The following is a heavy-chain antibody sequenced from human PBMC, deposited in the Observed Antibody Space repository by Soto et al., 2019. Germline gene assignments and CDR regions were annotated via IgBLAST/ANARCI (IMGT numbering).Heavy chain of an antibody. Sequence: PGESLKISCKGSGYSFTTYWIAWVRQMPGKGLEWMGIIYPGDSDTRYSPSFQGQVTISVDKSISTAYLQWSSLKASDTAVYHCARLLGYISPGGMDVWGQGTTVTVSS. CDR3: ARLLGYISPGGMDV. CDR2: IYPGDSDT. CDR1: GYSFTTYW. D-gene: IGHD6-13*01. J-gene: IGHJ6*02. V-gene: IGHV5-51*01.